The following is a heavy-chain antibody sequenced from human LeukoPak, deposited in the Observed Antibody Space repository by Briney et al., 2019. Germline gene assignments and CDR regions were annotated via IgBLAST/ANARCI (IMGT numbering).Heavy chain of an antibody. J-gene: IGHJ4*02. CDR3: AREGAYCGGDCYGLFDY. CDR1: GYTFTSYG. Sequence: ASVKVSCKASGYTFTSYGISWVRQAPGQGLEWMGWISAYNGNTNYAQKLQGRVTVTTDTSTSTAYMELRSLRSDDTAVYYCAREGAYCGGDCYGLFDYWGQGTLVTVSS. CDR2: ISAYNGNT. D-gene: IGHD2-21*02. V-gene: IGHV1-18*01.